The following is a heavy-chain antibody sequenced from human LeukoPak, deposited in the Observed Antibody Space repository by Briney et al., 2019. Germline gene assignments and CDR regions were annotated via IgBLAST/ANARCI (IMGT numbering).Heavy chain of an antibody. V-gene: IGHV1-69*13. J-gene: IGHJ4*02. CDR3: ARGGGDGYNYQGDY. Sequence: GASVKVSCKASGGTFSSYAISWVRQAPGQGLEWMGGIIPIFGTANYAQKFQGRVTITADESTSTAYMELSSLRSEDTAVYYCARGGGDGYNYQGDYWGQGTLVTVSS. CDR2: IIPIFGTA. D-gene: IGHD5-24*01. CDR1: GGTFSSYA.